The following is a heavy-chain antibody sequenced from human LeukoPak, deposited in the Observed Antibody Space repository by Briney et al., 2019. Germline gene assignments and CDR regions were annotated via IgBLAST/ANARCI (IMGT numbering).Heavy chain of an antibody. V-gene: IGHV4-61*02. D-gene: IGHD3-16*02. Sequence: SETLSLTCTVSGGSISSGSYYWTWIRQPAGKGLEWIGRIYTRGSIIYNPSLKSRVTISVDTSKNQLSLKLTSVTAADTAVYYCARGISGLGELSFQKGGDAFDIWGQGTMVTVSS. CDR1: GGSISSGSYY. J-gene: IGHJ3*02. CDR3: ARGISGLGELSFQKGGDAFDI. CDR2: IYTRGSI.